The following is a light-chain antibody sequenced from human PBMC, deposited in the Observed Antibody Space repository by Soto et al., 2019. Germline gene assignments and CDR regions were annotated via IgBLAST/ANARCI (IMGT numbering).Light chain of an antibody. CDR2: GVS. CDR1: QSVGSN. V-gene: IGKV3-15*01. CDR3: QQYNNWPPLT. J-gene: IGKJ4*01. Sequence: EIVMTQSPATLSVSPGERATLSCRASQSVGSNLAWYQQKPGQAPSLLIYGVSTRATGIPARFSGSGSGTEFTLTISSMQSEDFAVYYCQQYNNWPPLTFGGGTKVEIK.